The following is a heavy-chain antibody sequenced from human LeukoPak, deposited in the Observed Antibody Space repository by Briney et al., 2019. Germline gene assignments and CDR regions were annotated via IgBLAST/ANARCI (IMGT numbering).Heavy chain of an antibody. CDR1: GFTVSSNY. J-gene: IGHJ6*02. CDR2: IYSGGSR. CDR3: ARDRNDYYYGMDV. Sequence: GGSLRLSCAASGFTVSSNYMSWVRQAPGKGLEWVSVIYSGGSRYYADSVKGRFTISRDNSKNTLYLQMNSLRTEDTAVYYCARDRNDYYYGMDVWGQGTTVTVSS. V-gene: IGHV3-66*02. D-gene: IGHD1-1*01.